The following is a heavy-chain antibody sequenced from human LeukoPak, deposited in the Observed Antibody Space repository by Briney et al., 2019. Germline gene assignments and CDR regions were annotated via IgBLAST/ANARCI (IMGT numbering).Heavy chain of an antibody. J-gene: IGHJ4*02. Sequence: GESLKISCKGSGYSFTSYGISWVRRAPGQGLEWMGWISAYNGNTNYAQKLQGRVTMTTDTSTSTAYMELRSLRSDDTAVYYCAKVMTSSGYYDRFDYWGQGTLVTVSS. V-gene: IGHV1-18*01. CDR1: GYSFTSYG. CDR2: ISAYNGNT. CDR3: AKVMTSSGYYDRFDY. D-gene: IGHD3-22*01.